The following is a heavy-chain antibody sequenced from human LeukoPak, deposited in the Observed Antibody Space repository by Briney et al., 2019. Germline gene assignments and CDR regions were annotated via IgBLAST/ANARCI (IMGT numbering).Heavy chain of an antibody. V-gene: IGHV3-53*01. CDR1: GFTVSSNY. CDR2: IYSDDSS. Sequence: GSLRLSCAASGFTVSSNYMSWVRQAPGKGLDCVSVIYSDDSSYYADSVKGRFTISRDNSKNTLYLQMNSLRAEDTAVYYCAISRGIVVASEFRGQGTLVTVSS. D-gene: IGHD3-22*01. CDR3: AISRGIVVASEF. J-gene: IGHJ4*02.